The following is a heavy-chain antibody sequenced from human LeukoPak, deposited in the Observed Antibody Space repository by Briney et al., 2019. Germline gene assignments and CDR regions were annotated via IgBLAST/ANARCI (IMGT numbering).Heavy chain of an antibody. D-gene: IGHD5-12*01. CDR1: GGSISSSGDY. CDR3: ARAYSGYAGRFDH. Sequence: KPSETLSLPCTVSGGSISSSGDYWGWIRQPPGKGLEWIGSIYYSGSTYYNPSVKSRVTISVDTSKNQFSLKLSSVAAADTAVYYCARAYSGYAGRFDHWGQGTLVTVSS. J-gene: IGHJ5*02. V-gene: IGHV4-39*01. CDR2: IYYSGST.